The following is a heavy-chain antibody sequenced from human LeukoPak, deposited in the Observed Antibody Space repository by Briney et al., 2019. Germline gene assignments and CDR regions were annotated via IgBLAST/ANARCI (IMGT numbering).Heavy chain of an antibody. D-gene: IGHD2-2*01. J-gene: IGHJ5*02. V-gene: IGHV1-2*02. CDR2: INPNSGGT. CDR1: VYTFTGYY. Sequence: ASVKVSCKASVYTFTGYYMHWVRQAPGQGLEWMGWINPNSGGTNYAQKFQGRVTMTRDTYISPAYMELGRLRSDDTAVYYCARDSGAVPAARGNWFDPWGQGTLVTVSS. CDR3: ARDSGAVPAARGNWFDP.